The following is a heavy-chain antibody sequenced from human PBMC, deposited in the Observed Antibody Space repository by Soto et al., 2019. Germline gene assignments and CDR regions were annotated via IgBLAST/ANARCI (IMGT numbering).Heavy chain of an antibody. J-gene: IGHJ4*02. CDR2: INHSGST. Sequence: QVQLQQWGAGLLKPSETLSLTCAVYGGSFSGYYWSWIRQPPGKGLEWIGEINHSGSTNYNPSLKSRVTISVDTSKNQISLKLSSVTAADTAVYYCARGTTRGYSYGYPYFDYWGQGTLVTVSS. V-gene: IGHV4-34*01. CDR1: GGSFSGYY. D-gene: IGHD5-18*01. CDR3: ARGTTRGYSYGYPYFDY.